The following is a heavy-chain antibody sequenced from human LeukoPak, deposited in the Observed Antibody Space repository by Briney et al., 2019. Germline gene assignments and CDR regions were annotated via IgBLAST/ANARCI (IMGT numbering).Heavy chain of an antibody. V-gene: IGHV4-34*01. Sequence: SETLSLTCAVYGGSFSGYYWSWIRQPPGKGLEWIGEINHSGSTNYNPSLKSRVTIPVDTSKNQFSLKLSSVTAADTAVYYCARGRVAAPKYYFDYWGQGTLVTVSS. CDR1: GGSFSGYY. J-gene: IGHJ4*02. CDR3: ARGRVAAPKYYFDY. CDR2: INHSGST. D-gene: IGHD2-15*01.